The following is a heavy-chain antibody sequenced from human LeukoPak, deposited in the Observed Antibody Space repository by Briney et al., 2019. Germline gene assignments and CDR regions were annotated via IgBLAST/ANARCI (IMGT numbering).Heavy chain of an antibody. Sequence: GGSLRLSCAASGFTFSSYAMSWVRQAPGKGLEWVSAISGSGGSTYYADPVKGRFTISRDNSKNTLYLQMTSLRAEDTAVYFCAKMYAAGYYYDSSGFGLDYWGPGTLVTVSS. D-gene: IGHD3-22*01. J-gene: IGHJ4*02. CDR2: ISGSGGST. CDR1: GFTFSSYA. CDR3: AKMYAAGYYYDSSGFGLDY. V-gene: IGHV3-23*01.